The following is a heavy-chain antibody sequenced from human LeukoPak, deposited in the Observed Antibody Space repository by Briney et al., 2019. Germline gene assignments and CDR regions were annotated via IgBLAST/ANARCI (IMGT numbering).Heavy chain of an antibody. CDR2: ISNDGSTT. CDR3: NVRWGPNSDY. V-gene: IGHV3-74*01. CDR1: GFTFSTFW. Sequence: PGGSLRISCAASGFTFSTFWMHWVRQTPGKGLVWVSRISNDGSTTHYADSVKGRFTISRDNAKNTLFLHMNSLRAEDTAVYYCNVRWGPNSDYWGQGTLVTVSS. J-gene: IGHJ4*02. D-gene: IGHD7-27*01.